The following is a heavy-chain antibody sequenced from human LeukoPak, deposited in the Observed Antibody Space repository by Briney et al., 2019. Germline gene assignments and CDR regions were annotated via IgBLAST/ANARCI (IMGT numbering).Heavy chain of an antibody. CDR3: ARVDGSGSYPEYYMDV. CDR2: IYYSGST. D-gene: IGHD3-10*01. Sequence: SETLSLTCTVSGGSISSYYWSWIRQPPGKGLEWIGYIYYSGSTNYNPSLKSRVTISVDTSKNQFSLKLSSVTAADTAVYYCARVDGSGSYPEYYMDVWGKGTTVTVSS. V-gene: IGHV4-59*12. J-gene: IGHJ6*03. CDR1: GGSISSYY.